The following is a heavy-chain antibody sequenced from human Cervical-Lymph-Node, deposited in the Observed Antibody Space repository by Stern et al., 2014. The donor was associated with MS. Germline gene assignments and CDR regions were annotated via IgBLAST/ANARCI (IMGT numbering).Heavy chain of an antibody. Sequence: QVTLRESGPTLVKPTQTLTLTCTFSGFSLSTSGVGVGWIRQPPGKALEWLGVIYWDDSKRYSPSLKNRLTITKDTSKNQVVLTMNNMDPVDTATFYCATHAPGVVPAALDYWGQGTLVTVS. CDR3: ATHAPGVVPAALDY. J-gene: IGHJ4*02. V-gene: IGHV2-5*02. CDR1: GFSLSTSGVG. CDR2: IYWDDSK. D-gene: IGHD2-2*01.